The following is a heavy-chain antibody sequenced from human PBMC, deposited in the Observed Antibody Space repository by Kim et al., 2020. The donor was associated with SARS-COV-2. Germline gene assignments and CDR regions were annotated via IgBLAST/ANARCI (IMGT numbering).Heavy chain of an antibody. CDR3: YTSRRVSGHQCHFDG. J-gene: IGHJ4*01. CDR2: ISSDGRKE. Sequence: GGSLRLSCAASKVTLSNYAMHWVRQAPGKGLEWVARISSDGRKEYYEDSAPGRVTITIDNSKKTLSLQMNSLRPEDTAIYYCYTSRRVSGHQCHFDGWG. CDR1: KVTLSNYA. D-gene: IGHD6-25*01. V-gene: IGHV3-30*03.